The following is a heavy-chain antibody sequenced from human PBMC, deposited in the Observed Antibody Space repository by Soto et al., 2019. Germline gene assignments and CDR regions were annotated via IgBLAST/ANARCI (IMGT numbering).Heavy chain of an antibody. V-gene: IGHV1-69*12. D-gene: IGHD2-21*02. CDR3: ARDGGDYGTYYGMDV. Sequence: QVQLVQSGAEVKKPGSSVKVSCKASGGTFSSYAISWVRQAPGQGLEWMGGIIPIFGTANYAQKFQGRVRVTADESRSTASMELSSLRAEDTAVYYCARDGGDYGTYYGMDVWGQGTTVTVS. CDR1: GGTFSSYA. J-gene: IGHJ6*02. CDR2: IIPIFGTA.